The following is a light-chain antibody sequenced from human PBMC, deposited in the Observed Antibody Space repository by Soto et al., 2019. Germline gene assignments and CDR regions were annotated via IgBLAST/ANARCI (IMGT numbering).Light chain of an antibody. J-gene: IGLJ2*01. V-gene: IGLV4-69*01. CDR3: QTWGTGVV. Sequence: QPVLTQSPSASASLGASVKLTCTLSSGHSSYAIAWHQQQPEKGPRYLMKLNSDGSHSKGDGIPDRFSGSSSGAERYLTISCLQSEDEADYYCQTWGTGVVFGGGTKVTVL. CDR1: SGHSSYA. CDR2: LNSDGSH.